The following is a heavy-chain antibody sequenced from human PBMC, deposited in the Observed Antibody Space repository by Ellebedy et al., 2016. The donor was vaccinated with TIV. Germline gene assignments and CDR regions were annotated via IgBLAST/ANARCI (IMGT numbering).Heavy chain of an antibody. CDR3: AKQKSTSAGSSDI. CDR2: ISDSGDTT. Sequence: GESLKISCAVSGFRFRSYAMNWVRQAPGKGLEWVSGISDSGDTTYYPDSVKGRFTISRDNSKNTLYLQMNSLRVEDTAVYYCAKQKSTSAGSSDIWGQGAMVTVSS. J-gene: IGHJ3*02. V-gene: IGHV3-23*01. D-gene: IGHD2-2*01. CDR1: GFRFRSYA.